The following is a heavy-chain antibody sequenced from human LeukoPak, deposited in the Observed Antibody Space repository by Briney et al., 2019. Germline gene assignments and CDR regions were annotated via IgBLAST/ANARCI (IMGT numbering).Heavy chain of an antibody. D-gene: IGHD3-22*01. CDR2: ISGSGRT. V-gene: IGHV3-23*01. J-gene: IGHJ4*02. CDR3: AKDGPDSSGYYMVRFLDY. Sequence: GGSLRLSCAASGFTFTNYAMSWVRQAPGKGLEWVSSISGSGRTYYADSVKGRFTISRDDSKNTLYLQMNNLRAEDTALYYCAKDGPDSSGYYMVRFLDYWGQGTLVTVSS. CDR1: GFTFTNYA.